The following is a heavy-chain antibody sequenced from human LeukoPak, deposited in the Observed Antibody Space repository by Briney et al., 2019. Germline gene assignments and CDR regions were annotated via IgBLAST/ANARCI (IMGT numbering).Heavy chain of an antibody. CDR1: GYSISSGYY. CDR2: IFHSGNT. CDR3: ARGRYYDSSINY. Sequence: SETLSLTCTVSGYSISSGYYWGWIRQPPGKGLEWIGNIFHSGNTYYNPSLKSRVTISVDTSKNQFSLKLSSVTAADTAVYYCARGRYYDSSINYWGQGTLVTVSS. J-gene: IGHJ4*02. V-gene: IGHV4-38-2*02. D-gene: IGHD3-22*01.